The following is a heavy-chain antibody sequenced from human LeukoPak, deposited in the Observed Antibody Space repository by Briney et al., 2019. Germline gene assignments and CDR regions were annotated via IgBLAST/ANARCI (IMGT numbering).Heavy chain of an antibody. Sequence: ASVKVSCKASGHTFTAYYMFWVRQAPGQGLEWMGWINPNSGGTNYAPKFQGRVTMTRNTSISTAYMELSGLTSDDTAVYFCATYYSDTSARDWGQGTLVTVSS. CDR1: GHTFTAYY. J-gene: IGHJ4*02. CDR3: ATYYSDTSARD. CDR2: INPNSGGT. D-gene: IGHD3-22*01. V-gene: IGHV1-2*02.